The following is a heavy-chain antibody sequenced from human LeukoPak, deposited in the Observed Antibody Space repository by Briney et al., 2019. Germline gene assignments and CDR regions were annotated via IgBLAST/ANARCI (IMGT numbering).Heavy chain of an antibody. V-gene: IGHV4-39*01. Sequence: SETLSLTCSVSGGSISSSSSYWGWIRQPPGKGLEWIGSIYYSGSSFDNPALKSRVTISVDTSKNQFSLKLSSVTPEDTAVYYCARRFGGWRFDYWGQGTLVTVSS. CDR1: GGSISSSSSY. J-gene: IGHJ4*02. CDR2: IYYSGSS. D-gene: IGHD6-19*01. CDR3: ARRFGGWRFDY.